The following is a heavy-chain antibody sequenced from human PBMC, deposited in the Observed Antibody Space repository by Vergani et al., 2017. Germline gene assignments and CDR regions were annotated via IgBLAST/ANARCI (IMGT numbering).Heavy chain of an antibody. D-gene: IGHD3-3*01. CDR1: GFTFGDYA. CDR2: IRSKAYGGTT. CDR3: ASSYYDFWSGYAFDI. V-gene: IGHV3-49*03. J-gene: IGHJ3*02. Sequence: EVQLVESGGGLVQPGRSLRLSCTASGFTFGDYAMSWFRQAPGKGLEWVGFIRSKAYGGTTEYAASVKGRFTISRDDPKSIAYLQMNSLKTEDTAVYYCASSYYDFWSGYAFDIWGQGTMVTVSS.